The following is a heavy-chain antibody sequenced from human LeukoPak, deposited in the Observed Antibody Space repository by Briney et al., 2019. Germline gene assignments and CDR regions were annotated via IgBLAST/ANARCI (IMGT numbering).Heavy chain of an antibody. V-gene: IGHV3-15*01. J-gene: IGHJ4*02. CDR3: TTLIAVAAVDY. Sequence: GGSLRLSCAASGFTFSNAWMSWVRQAPGKGLEWVSGIKSKTDGGTTDYAAPAKGRFTISRDDSKNTLYLQMNSLKTEDTAVYYCTTLIAVAAVDYWGQGTLVTVSS. CDR2: IKSKTDGGTT. D-gene: IGHD6-19*01. CDR1: GFTFSNAW.